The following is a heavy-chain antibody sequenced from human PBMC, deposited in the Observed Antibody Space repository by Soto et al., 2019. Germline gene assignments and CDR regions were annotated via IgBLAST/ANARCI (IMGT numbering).Heavy chain of an antibody. CDR3: ARAEGGCSSTSCNSYGMDV. D-gene: IGHD2-2*01. J-gene: IGHJ6*02. CDR1: GFAFSSYT. CDR2: ISDSGSYI. Sequence: CGSLSLSCSASGFAFSSYTMNWVRRAPGKGLAWVSSISDSGSYIFYGESVKGRFRISRDNAKNSLFLLLNSLRAEDTAVYYCARAEGGCSSTSCNSYGMDVWGRGTTVRVSS. V-gene: IGHV3-21*01.